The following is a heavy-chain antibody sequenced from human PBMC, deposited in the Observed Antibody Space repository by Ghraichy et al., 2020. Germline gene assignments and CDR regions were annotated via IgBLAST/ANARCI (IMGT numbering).Heavy chain of an antibody. D-gene: IGHD5-18*01. CDR2: ISSGGERT. CDR1: GFTFSNYA. J-gene: IGHJ6*02. Sequence: LSLTCAASGFTFSNYAMSWVRQAPGKGLEWVSGISSGGERTYSADSVKGRFTLSRDNSQNTLFLQMNNLRDEDTAVYFCATLRGFSSGGHHYYYGMDVGGLGTTVTVSS. CDR3: ATLRGFSSGGHHYYYGMDV. V-gene: IGHV3-23*01.